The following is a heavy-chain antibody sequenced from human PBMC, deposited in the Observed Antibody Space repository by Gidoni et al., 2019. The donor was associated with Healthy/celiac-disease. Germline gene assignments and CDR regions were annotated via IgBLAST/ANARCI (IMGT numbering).Heavy chain of an antibody. J-gene: IGHJ4*02. Sequence: QVQLQESGPGLVKPSETLSLTCTVSGGSISSYYWSWIRQPPGKGLEWIGYIYYSGSTNYNPSLKSRVTISVDTSKNQFSLKLSSVTAADTAVYYCARCGYSYGYGGEYFDYWGQGTLVTVSS. CDR3: ARCGYSYGYGGEYFDY. D-gene: IGHD5-18*01. CDR2: IYYSGST. V-gene: IGHV4-59*01. CDR1: GGSISSYY.